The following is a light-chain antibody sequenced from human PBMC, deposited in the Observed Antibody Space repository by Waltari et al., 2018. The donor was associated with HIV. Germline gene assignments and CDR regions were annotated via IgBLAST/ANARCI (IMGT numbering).Light chain of an antibody. J-gene: IGLJ2*01. CDR2: RDN. V-gene: IGLV3-25*03. CDR3: QGEDRSGGVV. CDR1: AVANLY. Sequence: SSELIQPPSVSVSPGQTARITCSGDAVANLYVNWYQQKPGQAPFLVIYRDNERPSGIPERFSGSSSGTTVTLTITGAQAEDEADYYCQGEDRSGGVVFGGGTKVTVL.